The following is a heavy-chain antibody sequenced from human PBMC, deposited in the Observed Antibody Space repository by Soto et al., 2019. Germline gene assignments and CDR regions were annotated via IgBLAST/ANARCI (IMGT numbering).Heavy chain of an antibody. CDR3: ARRDMAELYGLDV. D-gene: IGHD1-26*01. J-gene: IGHJ6*02. V-gene: IGHV5-51*01. Sequence: PGESLKISCKASGYSFTTYWIGWVRQMPGKGLEWMGIIYPGDSDTRYSPSFQGQVTISVDKSISTAYLQWSSLKASDTAMYYCARRDMAELYGLDVWGQGTTVTVSS. CDR1: GYSFTTYW. CDR2: IYPGDSDT.